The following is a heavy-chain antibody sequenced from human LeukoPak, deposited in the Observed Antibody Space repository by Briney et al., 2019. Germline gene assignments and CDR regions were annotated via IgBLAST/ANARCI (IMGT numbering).Heavy chain of an antibody. CDR1: GLSFRSFA. Sequence: GGSLGLSWQGPGLSFRSFAMSWVRKGPAGGWNWVSSIRGNGETFYADSVKGRFTLSSDSSRNTVYFQLNNLRVEDTAIYYCAKASWVSSTDAVRWGQGTLVTVSS. CDR2: IRGNGET. J-gene: IGHJ4*02. V-gene: IGHV3-23*01. D-gene: IGHD3-16*01. CDR3: AKASWVSSTDAVR.